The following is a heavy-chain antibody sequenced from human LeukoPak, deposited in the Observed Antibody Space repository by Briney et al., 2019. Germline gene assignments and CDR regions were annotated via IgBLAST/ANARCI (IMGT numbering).Heavy chain of an antibody. D-gene: IGHD5-12*01. J-gene: IGHJ5*02. Sequence: PGGSLRLSCAASGFTFSSYGMSWVRQAPGKGLEWVSAISGSGGSTYYADSVKGRFTISRDNSKNTLYLQMNSLRSEDTAVYYCAAGGLRYFSRFDPWGQGTLVTVSS. CDR3: AAGGLRYFSRFDP. V-gene: IGHV3-23*01. CDR2: ISGSGGST. CDR1: GFTFSSYG.